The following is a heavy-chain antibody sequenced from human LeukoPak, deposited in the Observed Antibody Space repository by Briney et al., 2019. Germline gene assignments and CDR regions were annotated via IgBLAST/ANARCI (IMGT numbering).Heavy chain of an antibody. CDR2: ISSSGSTI. CDR3: ARDGAEYSYGVGYYFDY. Sequence: GGSLRLSCTASGFSFSNAWVSWVRQAPGKGLEWVSYISSSGSTIYYADSVKGRFTISRDNAKNSLYLQMNSLRAEDTAVYYCARDGAEYSYGVGYYFDYWGQGTLVTVSS. J-gene: IGHJ4*02. D-gene: IGHD5-18*01. V-gene: IGHV3-11*04. CDR1: GFSFSNAW.